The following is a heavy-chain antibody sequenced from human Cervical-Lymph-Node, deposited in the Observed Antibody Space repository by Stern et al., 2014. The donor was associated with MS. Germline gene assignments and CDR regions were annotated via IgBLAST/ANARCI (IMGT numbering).Heavy chain of an antibody. D-gene: IGHD4-23*01. CDR3: ARHSVGVKDFDS. CDR1: GGSIRTFS. CDR2: VYYNGTT. Sequence: QVQLQESGPGLVKPSETPSLTCTVSGGSIRTFSWSWIRQPPGRGLEWIGCVYYNGTTTHNPSLKSRVTMSVDTSKSQLSLRLHSVTAADTAVYYCARHSVGVKDFDSWGQGTLVTVSS. V-gene: IGHV4-59*01. J-gene: IGHJ4*02.